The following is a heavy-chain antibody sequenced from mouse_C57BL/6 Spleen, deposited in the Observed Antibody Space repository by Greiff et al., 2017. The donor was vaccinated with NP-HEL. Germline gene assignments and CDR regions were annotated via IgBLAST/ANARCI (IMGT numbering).Heavy chain of an antibody. CDR1: GYTFTSYW. D-gene: IGHD2-2*01. CDR2: INPSSGYT. V-gene: IGHV1-7*01. J-gene: IGHJ3*01. Sequence: QVQLKQSGAELAKPGASVKLSCKASGYTFTSYWMHWVKQRPGQGLEWIGYINPSSGYTKYNQKFKDKATLTADKSSSTAYMQLSSLTYEDSAVYYCAKSTMVTATGFAYWGQGTLVTVSA. CDR3: AKSTMVTATGFAY.